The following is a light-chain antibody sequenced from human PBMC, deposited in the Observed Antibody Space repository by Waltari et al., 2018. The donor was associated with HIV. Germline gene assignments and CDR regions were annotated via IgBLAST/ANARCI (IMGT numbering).Light chain of an antibody. V-gene: IGKV3-20*01. CDR1: QSFNSNY. J-gene: IGKJ1*01. Sequence: EGVLTQSTATLSLSPGERATLSCRASQSFNSNYLTWYQQIPGQAPRLLIYGASTRATGIPDRFRGSGSETDFTHTINRLEPEDSSVYYCQQYGRTFGQGTKVEL. CDR2: GAS. CDR3: QQYGRT.